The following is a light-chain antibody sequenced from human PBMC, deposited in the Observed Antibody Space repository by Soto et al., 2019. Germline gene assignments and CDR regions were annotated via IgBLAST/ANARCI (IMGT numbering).Light chain of an antibody. CDR2: DAS. Sequence: DIPMTQSPSSLSASVGDRVTITCQASQDISNYLNWYQQKPGKAPKLLIYDASNLETGVPSRFSGSGSGTDFTFTISSLQPEDIATYYCQQYDSGLTFGGGTKVEIK. CDR1: QDISNY. V-gene: IGKV1-33*01. CDR3: QQYDSGLT. J-gene: IGKJ4*01.